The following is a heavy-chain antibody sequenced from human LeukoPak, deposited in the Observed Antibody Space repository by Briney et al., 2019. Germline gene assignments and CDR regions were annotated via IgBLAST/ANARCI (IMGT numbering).Heavy chain of an antibody. CDR3: ARDIGWYEAFDI. CDR1: GITFSSYA. Sequence: GRSLRLSRAASGITFSSYAMHWVRQAPGKGLEWVAVISYDGSNKYYADSVKGRFTISRDNSKNTLYLQMNSLRAEDTAVYYCARDIGWYEAFDIWGQGTMVTVSS. CDR2: ISYDGSNK. J-gene: IGHJ3*02. D-gene: IGHD6-19*01. V-gene: IGHV3-30-3*01.